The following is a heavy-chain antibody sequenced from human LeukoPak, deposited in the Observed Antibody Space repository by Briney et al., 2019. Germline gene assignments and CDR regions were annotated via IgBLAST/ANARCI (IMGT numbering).Heavy chain of an antibody. Sequence: ASVKVSCKASGYTFTSYGISWVRQAPGQGLEWMGWISAYNGKTNYAQKLQGRVTMTTDTSTSTAYMELRSLRSDDTAVYYCARDPLRYFDWPEAWFDPWGQGTLVTVFS. V-gene: IGHV1-18*01. D-gene: IGHD3-9*01. CDR2: ISAYNGKT. CDR1: GYTFTSYG. J-gene: IGHJ5*02. CDR3: ARDPLRYFDWPEAWFDP.